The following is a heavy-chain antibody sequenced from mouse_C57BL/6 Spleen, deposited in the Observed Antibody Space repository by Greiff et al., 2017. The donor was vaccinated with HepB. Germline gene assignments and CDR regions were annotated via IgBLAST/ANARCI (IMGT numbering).Heavy chain of an antibody. CDR2: IDPSDSYT. J-gene: IGHJ2*01. Sequence: LQQPGAELVMPGASVKLSCKASGYTFTSYWMHWVKQRPGQGLEWIGEIDPSDSYTNYNQKFKGKSTLTVDKSSSTAYMQLSSLTSEDSAVYYCARGKILDYWGQGTTLTVSS. CDR1: GYTFTSYW. CDR3: ARGKILDY. V-gene: IGHV1-69*01.